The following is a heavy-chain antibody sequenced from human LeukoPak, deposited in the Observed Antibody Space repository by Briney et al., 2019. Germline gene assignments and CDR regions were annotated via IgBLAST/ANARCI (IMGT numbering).Heavy chain of an antibody. V-gene: IGHV1-2*02. Sequence: ASVKVSCKASGYTFTDYYIHWVLQAPGQGLEWMGWINPNSGSTNYAQNLQGRVSMTRDTSISTAHMELSRLRSDDTAVYYCARDYVDNFDSYGYIALDQWGQGTLVIVSS. CDR3: ARDYVDNFDSYGYIALDQ. CDR1: GYTFTDYY. CDR2: INPNSGST. J-gene: IGHJ4*02. D-gene: IGHD3-22*01.